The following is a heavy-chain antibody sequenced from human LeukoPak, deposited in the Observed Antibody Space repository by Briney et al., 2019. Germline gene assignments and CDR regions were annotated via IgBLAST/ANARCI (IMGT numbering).Heavy chain of an antibody. J-gene: IGHJ4*02. D-gene: IGHD4-17*01. CDR1: GGSISSYY. CDR2: IYYSGST. Sequence: KPSETLSLTCTVSGGSISSYYWSWIRQPPGKGLEWIGYIYYSGSTNHNPSLKSRVTASVDTSKNQFSLRLSLVTAADTAVYYRARHADYGAYLDYWGQGTLVTVSS. CDR3: ARHADYGAYLDY. V-gene: IGHV4-59*08.